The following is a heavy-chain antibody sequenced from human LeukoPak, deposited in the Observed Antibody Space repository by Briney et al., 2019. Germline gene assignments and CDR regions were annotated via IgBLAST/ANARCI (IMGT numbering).Heavy chain of an antibody. J-gene: IGHJ4*02. Sequence: ASVKVSCKASGYTFTSYYMHWVRQAPGQGLEWMGWINPNSGGTNYAQKFQGRVTMTRDTSISTAYMELSRLRSDDTAVYYCARGLIHCSSTSCHDYWGQGTLVTVSS. D-gene: IGHD2-2*01. V-gene: IGHV1-2*02. CDR3: ARGLIHCSSTSCHDY. CDR2: INPNSGGT. CDR1: GYTFTSYY.